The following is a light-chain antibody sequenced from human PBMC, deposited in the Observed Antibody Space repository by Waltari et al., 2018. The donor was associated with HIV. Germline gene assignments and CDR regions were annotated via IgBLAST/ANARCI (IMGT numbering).Light chain of an antibody. CDR1: SSDIDGYTF. J-gene: IGLJ2*01. Sequence: QSALTQPASVSVSPGQSITISCTGTSSDIDGYTFVSWYQQHPGKAPKLMIYDVSNRPSGLSNRFSGSKSGNTASLTISGLQAEDEADYYCSSYTSSSTKVFGGGTKLTVL. V-gene: IGLV2-14*03. CDR2: DVS. CDR3: SSYTSSSTKV.